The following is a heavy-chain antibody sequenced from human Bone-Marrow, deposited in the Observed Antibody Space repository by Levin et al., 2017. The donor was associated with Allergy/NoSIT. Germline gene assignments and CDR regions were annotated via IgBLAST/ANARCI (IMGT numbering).Heavy chain of an antibody. CDR3: ARARIAAEVRY. Sequence: SETLSLTCTVSGGSISSSSYYWGWIRQPPGKGLEWIGSIYYSGSTYYNPSLKSRVTISVDTSKNQFSLKLSSVTAADTAVYYCARARIAAEVRYWGQGTLVTVSS. D-gene: IGHD6-13*01. CDR2: IYYSGST. CDR1: GGSISSSSYY. V-gene: IGHV4-39*01. J-gene: IGHJ4*02.